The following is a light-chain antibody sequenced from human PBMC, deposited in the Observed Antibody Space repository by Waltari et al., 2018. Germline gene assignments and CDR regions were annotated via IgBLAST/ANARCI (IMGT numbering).Light chain of an antibody. V-gene: IGKV1-5*03. CDR2: KAS. Sequence: DIQMTQSPSTLSASVGDSVTITCRASETVLTWLAWYQQKPGKAPKLLIYKASSLESGVPSRFSGSASGTEFTLTISSLQPDDSATYYCLQYHSYSKFGQGTKLEIK. CDR1: ETVLTW. CDR3: LQYHSYSK. J-gene: IGKJ2*01.